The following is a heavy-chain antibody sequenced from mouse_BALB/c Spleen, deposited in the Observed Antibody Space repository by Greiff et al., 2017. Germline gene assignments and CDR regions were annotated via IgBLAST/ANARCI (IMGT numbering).Heavy chain of an antibody. CDR1: GFTFSSYA. D-gene: IGHD2-14*01. Sequence: EVKLMESGGGLVKPGGSLKLSCAASGFTFSSYAMSWVRQSPEKRLEWVAEISSGGSYTYYPDTVTGRFTISRDNAKNTLYLEMSSLRSEDTAMYYCARRDYRYAMDYWGQGTSVTVSS. CDR3: ARRDYRYAMDY. V-gene: IGHV5-9-4*01. J-gene: IGHJ4*01. CDR2: ISSGGSYT.